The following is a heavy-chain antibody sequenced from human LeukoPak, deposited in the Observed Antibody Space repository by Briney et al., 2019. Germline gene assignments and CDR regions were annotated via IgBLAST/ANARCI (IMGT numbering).Heavy chain of an antibody. CDR3: ARDLGDCSSTSCYS. V-gene: IGHV1-18*01. J-gene: IGHJ5*02. CDR2: ISAYNGYT. D-gene: IGHD2-2*01. Sequence: ASVKVSCKASGGTFSSYAISWVRQAPGQGLEWMGWISAYNGYTNYAQKLQGRVTMTTDTSTSTAYMELRSLRSDDTAVYYCARDLGDCSSTSCYSWGQGTLVTVSS. CDR1: GGTFSSYA.